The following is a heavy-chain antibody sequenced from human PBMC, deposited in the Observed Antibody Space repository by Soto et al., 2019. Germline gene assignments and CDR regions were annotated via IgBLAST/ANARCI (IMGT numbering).Heavy chain of an antibody. D-gene: IGHD2-15*01. Sequence: CKASGYTFTSKGISWVRQANRQGLEWMGWISAYNGNTNYAQKLQGRVTMTTDTSKNQFSLKLSSVTAADTAVYYCARGNCSGGSCYTWFDPLGQGTLVTVSS. J-gene: IGHJ5*02. CDR3: ARGNCSGGSCYTWFDP. CDR1: GYTFTSKG. V-gene: IGHV1-18*01. CDR2: ISAYNGNT.